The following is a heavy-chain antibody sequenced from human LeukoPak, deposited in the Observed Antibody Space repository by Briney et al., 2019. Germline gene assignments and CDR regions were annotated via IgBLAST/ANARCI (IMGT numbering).Heavy chain of an antibody. V-gene: IGHV4-59*01. CDR1: GASISTYY. CDR3: ACGEEYIGGISDY. Sequence: SETLSLTCTVSGASISTYYWSWIRQPPGKGLEWIGYIYYSGSTNYNPSLKSRVTISVDTSKNQFSLKLTSVTAADTAMYYCACGEEYIGGISDYWGQGTLVTVSS. J-gene: IGHJ4*02. CDR2: IYYSGST. D-gene: IGHD6-6*01.